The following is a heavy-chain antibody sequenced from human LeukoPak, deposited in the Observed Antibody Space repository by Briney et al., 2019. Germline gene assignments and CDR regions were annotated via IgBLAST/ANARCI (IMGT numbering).Heavy chain of an antibody. V-gene: IGHV3-30*03. Sequence: GESLKISCAASGFTFSSYGMHWVRQAPGKGLEWVAVISYDGSNKYYADSVKGRFTISRDNAKNTLYLQMNSLRAEDTAVYHCARDLSYGLDYWGQGTLVTVSS. J-gene: IGHJ4*02. CDR2: ISYDGSNK. CDR3: ARDLSYGLDY. CDR1: GFTFSSYG. D-gene: IGHD3-16*01.